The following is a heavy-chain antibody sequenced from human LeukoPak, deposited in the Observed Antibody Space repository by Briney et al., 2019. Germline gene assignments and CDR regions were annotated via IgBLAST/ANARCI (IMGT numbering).Heavy chain of an antibody. J-gene: IGHJ5*02. V-gene: IGHV4-34*01. D-gene: IGHD3-22*01. CDR2: INHSGST. CDR3: ASYYYDSSGRPFDP. Sequence: SETLSLTCAVYGGSFSGYYWSWIRQPPGKGLEWIGEINHSGSTNYNPSLKSRVTISVDTSKNQFSLKLSSVTAADTAVYYCASYYYDSSGRPFDPWGQGTLVTVSS. CDR1: GGSFSGYY.